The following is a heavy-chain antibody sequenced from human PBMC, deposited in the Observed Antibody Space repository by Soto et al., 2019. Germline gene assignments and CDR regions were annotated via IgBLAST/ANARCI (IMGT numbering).Heavy chain of an antibody. Sequence: EVQLVESGGGLVKPGGSLRLSCAASGFTFSSYSMSWVRQAPGKGLEWVSSISSSSIYIYYADAVKGRFTTSRDNAKNSLYLQMNSLRAEDTAVYYCARVSSSSTYFDSWGQGTLVTASS. CDR2: ISSSSIYI. CDR1: GFTFSSYS. V-gene: IGHV3-21*01. CDR3: ARVSSSSTYFDS. D-gene: IGHD6-13*01. J-gene: IGHJ4*02.